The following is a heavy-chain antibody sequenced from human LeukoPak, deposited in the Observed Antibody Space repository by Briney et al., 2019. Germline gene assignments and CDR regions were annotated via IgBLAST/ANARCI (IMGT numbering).Heavy chain of an antibody. Sequence: PGGSLRLSCAASGFTFDDYAMHWVRQAPGKGLEWVSGISWNSGSIGYADSVKGRFTISRDNAKNSLYLQMNSLRAEDTAVYYCARGNVDFWGQGTLVTVSS. V-gene: IGHV3-9*01. CDR3: ARGNVDF. CDR1: GFTFDDYA. CDR2: ISWNSGSI. J-gene: IGHJ4*02.